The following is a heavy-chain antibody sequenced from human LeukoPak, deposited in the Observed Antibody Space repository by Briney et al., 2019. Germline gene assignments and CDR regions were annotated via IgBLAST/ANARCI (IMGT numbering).Heavy chain of an antibody. D-gene: IGHD2-15*01. CDR3: AKSPVTSCRGAFCYPFDS. CDR1: GFSLSSYA. CDR2: TGSSDDGK. V-gene: IGHV3-23*01. Sequence: GGSLRLSCTVSGFSLSSYAMSWVRQAPGKGLEWDSATGSSDDGKYYADSVRGRFTISRDNSRNTMYLQMNSLRAEDAAVYYCAKSPVTSCRGAFCYPFDSWGQGTLVTVSS. J-gene: IGHJ4*02.